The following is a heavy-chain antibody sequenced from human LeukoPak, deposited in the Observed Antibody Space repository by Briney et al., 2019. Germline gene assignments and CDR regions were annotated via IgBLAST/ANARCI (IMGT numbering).Heavy chain of an antibody. CDR3: ARARSGWTSDAFDI. D-gene: IGHD6-19*01. CDR1: GGTFSSYA. Sequence: GASVKVSCKASGGTFSSYAISWVRQAPGQGLEWMGWINTNTGNPTYAQGFTGRFVFSLDTSVSTAYLQISSLKAEDTAVYYCARARSGWTSDAFDIWGQGTMVTVSS. CDR2: INTNTGNP. V-gene: IGHV7-4-1*02. J-gene: IGHJ3*02.